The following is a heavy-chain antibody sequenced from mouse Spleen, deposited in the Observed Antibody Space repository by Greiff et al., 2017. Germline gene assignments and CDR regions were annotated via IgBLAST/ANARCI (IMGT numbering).Heavy chain of an antibody. D-gene: IGHD3-3*01. J-gene: IGHJ2*01. CDR3: ARGRDVGFDY. V-gene: IGHV3-1*01. CDR1: GYSITSGYD. CDR2: ISYSGST. Sequence: VQLKESGPGMVKPSQSLSLTCTVTGYSITSGYDWHWIRHFPGNKLEWMGYISYSGSTNYNPSLKSRISITHDTSKNHFFLKLNSVTTEDTATYYCARGRDVGFDYWGQGTTLTVSS.